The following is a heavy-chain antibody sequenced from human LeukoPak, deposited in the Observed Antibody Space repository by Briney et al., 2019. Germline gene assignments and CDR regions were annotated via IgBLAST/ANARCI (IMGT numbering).Heavy chain of an antibody. CDR1: GYSISSGYY. J-gene: IGHJ4*02. CDR3: ARGDLEWFGGGKIDY. Sequence: PSETLSLTCTVSGYSISSGYYWGWIRQPPGKGLEWNGSIYHSGSTYYNPSMKSRVTISVDTSNNQFSLKLSSVTAADTAVYYCARGDLEWFGGGKIDYWGQGTLVTVSS. V-gene: IGHV4-38-2*02. D-gene: IGHD3-3*01. CDR2: IYHSGST.